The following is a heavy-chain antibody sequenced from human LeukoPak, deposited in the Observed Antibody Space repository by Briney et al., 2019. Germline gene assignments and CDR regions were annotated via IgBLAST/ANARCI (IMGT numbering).Heavy chain of an antibody. Sequence: SETLSLTCTVSGGSISSYYWSWIRQPPGKGLEWIGYTYYSGSTNYNPSLKSRVTISVDTSKNQFSLKLSSVTAADTAVYYCARGEAYYYDSSGRTAPNDAFDIWGQGTMVTVSS. J-gene: IGHJ3*02. CDR2: TYYSGST. V-gene: IGHV4-59*01. CDR3: ARGEAYYYDSSGRTAPNDAFDI. CDR1: GGSISSYY. D-gene: IGHD3-22*01.